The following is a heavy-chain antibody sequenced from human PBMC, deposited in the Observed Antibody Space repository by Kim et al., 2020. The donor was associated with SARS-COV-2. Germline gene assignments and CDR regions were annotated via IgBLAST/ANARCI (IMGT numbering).Heavy chain of an antibody. CDR3: ARDPYYYDSSGHY. J-gene: IGHJ4*02. D-gene: IGHD3-22*01. CDR1: GGSISSSSYY. V-gene: IGHV4-39*07. Sequence: SETLSLTCTVSGGSISSSSYYWGWIRQPPGKGLEWIGSIYYSGSTYYNPSLKSRVTISVDTSKNQFSLKLSSVTAADTAVYYCARDPYYYDSSGHYWGQGTLVTVSS. CDR2: IYYSGST.